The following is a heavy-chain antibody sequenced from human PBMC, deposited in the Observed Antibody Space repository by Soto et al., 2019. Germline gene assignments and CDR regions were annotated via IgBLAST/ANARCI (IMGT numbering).Heavy chain of an antibody. J-gene: IGHJ6*02. CDR3: ARGRIRRGQGGMDV. V-gene: IGHV4-34*01. D-gene: IGHD3-3*02. CDR1: GGSFSGYY. CDR2: INHSGST. Sequence: QVQLQQWGAGLLKPSETLSLTCAVYGGSFSGYYWSWIRQPPGKGLEWIGEINHSGSTNYNPSLKSRGTISVDTSKNQFSLKLSSVTAADTAVYYCARGRIRRGQGGMDVWGQGTTVTVSS.